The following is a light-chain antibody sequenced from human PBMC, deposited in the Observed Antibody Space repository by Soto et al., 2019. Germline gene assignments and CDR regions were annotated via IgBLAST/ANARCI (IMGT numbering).Light chain of an antibody. J-gene: IGKJ4*01. Sequence: EIVLTQSPATLSLSPGERATLSCRASQSVSSYLAWYQQRPGQAPRLLMYDASNRATGIPARFSGSGSGTDFTLTISSLEPEDFARYYCQQRSNWPRTFGGGTKVEI. V-gene: IGKV3-11*01. CDR2: DAS. CDR3: QQRSNWPRT. CDR1: QSVSSY.